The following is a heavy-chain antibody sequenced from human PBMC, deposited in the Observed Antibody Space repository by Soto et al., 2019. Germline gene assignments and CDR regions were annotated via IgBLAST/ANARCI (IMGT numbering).Heavy chain of an antibody. CDR2: IIPIFGTA. V-gene: IGHV1-69*13. D-gene: IGHD3-22*01. CDR1: GGTFSSYA. CDR3: AREGYYYDSSGYYCDY. Sequence: SVKVSCKASGGTFSSYAISWVRQAPGQGLEWMGGIIPIFGTANYAQKFQGRVTITADESTSTAYMELSSLRSEDTAVYYCAREGYYYDSSGYYCDYWGQGTLVTVS. J-gene: IGHJ4*02.